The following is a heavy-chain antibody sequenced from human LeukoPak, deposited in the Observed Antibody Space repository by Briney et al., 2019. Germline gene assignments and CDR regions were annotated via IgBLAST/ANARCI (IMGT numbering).Heavy chain of an antibody. J-gene: IGHJ4*02. V-gene: IGHV3-7*01. Sequence: GGSLRLSCAASGFTFRDYWMTWVRQTPGKQLEWVANIKQDATEKYYVDSVKGRFTISRDNTKNSLYLQMSSLRAEDTAVYYCARDPTHYYDSSGYFDYWGQGTLVTVSS. CDR3: ARDPTHYYDSSGYFDY. CDR1: GFTFRDYW. D-gene: IGHD3-22*01. CDR2: IKQDATEK.